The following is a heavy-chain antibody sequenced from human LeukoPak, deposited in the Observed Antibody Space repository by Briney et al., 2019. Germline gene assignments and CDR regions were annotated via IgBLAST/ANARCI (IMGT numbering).Heavy chain of an antibody. Sequence: GGALRLSCAASGFIFSSYSMNWVRQAPGKGLEWVSYISGSTICYADSVKGQFTISRDNAKNSLYLQMSSLRAEDTAVYYCARDSYYYYMDVWGKGTTVTVSS. CDR1: GFIFSSYS. CDR3: ARDSYYYYMDV. J-gene: IGHJ6*03. D-gene: IGHD3-10*01. V-gene: IGHV3-48*01. CDR2: ISGSTI.